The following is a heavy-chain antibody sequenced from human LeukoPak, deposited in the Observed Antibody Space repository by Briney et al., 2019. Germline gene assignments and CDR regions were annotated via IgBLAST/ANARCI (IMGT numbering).Heavy chain of an antibody. CDR1: GFTFSSRDW. J-gene: IGHJ4*02. V-gene: IGHV3-30*03. CDR2: ISYDGSNE. D-gene: IGHD6-19*01. Sequence: GGSLRLSCVASGFTFSSRDWMTWVRQAPGKGLEWVAIISYDGSNEYYADSVKGRFTISRDNSKNTLYLQMNSLRAEDTAVYYCATTLGSGWKFDYWGQGTLVTVSS. CDR3: ATTLGSGWKFDY.